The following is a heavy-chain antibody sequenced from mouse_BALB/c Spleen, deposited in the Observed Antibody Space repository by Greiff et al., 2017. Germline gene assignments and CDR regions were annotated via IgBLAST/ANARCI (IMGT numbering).Heavy chain of an antibody. CDR2: IWGDGST. Sequence: VQGVESGPGLVAPSQSLSITCTASGFSLTGYGVNWVRQPPGKGLEWLGMIWGDGSTDYNSALKSRLSISKDNSKSQVFLKMNSLQTDDTARYYCARSGGYDGSRLWYFDVWGAGTPVTVSS. CDR3: ARSGGYDGSRLWYFDV. D-gene: IGHD1-1*01. J-gene: IGHJ1*01. CDR1: GFSLTGYG. V-gene: IGHV2-6-7*01.